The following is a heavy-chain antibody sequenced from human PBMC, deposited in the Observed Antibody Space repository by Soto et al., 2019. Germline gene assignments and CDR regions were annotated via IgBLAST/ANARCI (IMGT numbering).Heavy chain of an antibody. CDR2: INYSGST. CDR1: GDSISSGNYY. CDR3: ARVPPGSGTYFNYYYDMDV. J-gene: IGHJ6*02. D-gene: IGHD3-10*01. V-gene: IGHV4-30-4*01. Sequence: QVQLQESGPGLVKPSQTLSLSCTLSGDSISSGNYYWGWIRHSPGKGLEWIAYINYSGSTYWNQSLRGRITMSVDTWKNQFSLKLRSVTAADTAVYYCARVPPGSGTYFNYYYDMDVWGQGTTVTVSS.